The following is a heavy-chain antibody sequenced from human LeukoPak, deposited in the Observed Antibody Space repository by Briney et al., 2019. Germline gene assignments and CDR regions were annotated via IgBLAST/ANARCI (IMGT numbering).Heavy chain of an antibody. Sequence: ASVKVSCKASGYTFTGYYMHWVRQAPGQGLEWMGWINPNSGGTNYAQKFQGWVTMTRDTSISTAYMELSRLRSDDTAVYYCARGEGYGGIYGMDVWGQGATVTVSS. V-gene: IGHV1-2*04. J-gene: IGHJ6*02. CDR1: GYTFTGYY. CDR3: ARGEGYGGIYGMDV. CDR2: INPNSGGT. D-gene: IGHD4-23*01.